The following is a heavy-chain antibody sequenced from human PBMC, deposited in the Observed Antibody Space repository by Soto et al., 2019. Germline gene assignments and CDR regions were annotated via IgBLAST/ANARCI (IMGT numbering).Heavy chain of an antibody. Sequence: QVQLVQSGAEVKKPGASVKVSCKASGYTFTSYDINWVRQATGQGLEWMGWMNPNSGNTGYAQKFQGRVTMTRNTSISTAYMELSSLRSEDTAVYYCARPLIGYCSGGSCYPGWFDPWGQGTLVTVSS. CDR2: MNPNSGNT. CDR1: GYTFTSYD. CDR3: ARPLIGYCSGGSCYPGWFDP. V-gene: IGHV1-8*01. D-gene: IGHD2-15*01. J-gene: IGHJ5*02.